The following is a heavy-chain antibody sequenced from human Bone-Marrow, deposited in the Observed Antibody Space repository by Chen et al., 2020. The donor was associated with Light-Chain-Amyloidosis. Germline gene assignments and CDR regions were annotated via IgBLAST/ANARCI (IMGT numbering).Heavy chain of an antibody. CDR1: GYTFTSYG. Sequence: QVQLVQSGAEVKRPGASVKVSCKASGYTFTSYGIIWVRQAPGQGLEWMGWVSAYNGNTNYAQEFQGRVTMTTDTSTDTAYMELRSLRSDDTAVYYCARGYSVSYMADYWGQGSLVTVSS. J-gene: IGHJ4*02. CDR2: VSAYNGNT. D-gene: IGHD1-26*01. CDR3: ARGYSVSYMADY. V-gene: IGHV1-18*01.